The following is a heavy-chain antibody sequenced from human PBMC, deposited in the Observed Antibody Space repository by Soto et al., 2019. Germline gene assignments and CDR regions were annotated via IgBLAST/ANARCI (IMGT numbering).Heavy chain of an antibody. V-gene: IGHV3-30*18. CDR3: AKDPDSSGYYYSWFDP. J-gene: IGHJ5*02. CDR1: GFTFRNYA. CDR2: ILSDGNTK. Sequence: QVQLVESGGGVVQPGRSLRLSCAGSGFTFRNYAMHWVRQAPGKGLEWVAVILSDGNTKYYIESVKGRFTISRDDSKNTLFLQMNSLSNEDTAVYYCAKDPDSSGYYYSWFDPWGQGTLVIVSS. D-gene: IGHD3-22*01.